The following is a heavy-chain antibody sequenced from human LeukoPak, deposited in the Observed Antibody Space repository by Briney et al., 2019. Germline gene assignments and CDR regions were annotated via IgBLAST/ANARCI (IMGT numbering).Heavy chain of an antibody. CDR2: ISYDGSNK. V-gene: IGHV3-30*18. Sequence: GGSLRLSCAASGFTFNSYAMHWVRQAPGKGLEWVAVISYDGSNKYYADSVKGRFTISRDNSKNTLYLQMNSLRVEDMAVYYCAKLTGRDHGAWYYYDYWGQGALVTVSS. D-gene: IGHD7-27*01. CDR3: AKLTGRDHGAWYYYDY. CDR1: GFTFNSYA. J-gene: IGHJ4*02.